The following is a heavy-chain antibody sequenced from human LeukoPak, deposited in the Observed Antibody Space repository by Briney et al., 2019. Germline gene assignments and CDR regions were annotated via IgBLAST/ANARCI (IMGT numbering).Heavy chain of an antibody. D-gene: IGHD1-26*01. Sequence: GGSLRLSCAASVFTVSSNYMSWVRQAPGKGLEWVSVIYSGGSTYYADSVKGRFTISRDNSKNTLYLQMNSLRAEDTAVYYCARVGSGSYELLYWGQGTLVTVSS. CDR3: ARVGSGSYELLY. J-gene: IGHJ4*02. CDR2: IYSGGST. V-gene: IGHV3-53*01. CDR1: VFTVSSNY.